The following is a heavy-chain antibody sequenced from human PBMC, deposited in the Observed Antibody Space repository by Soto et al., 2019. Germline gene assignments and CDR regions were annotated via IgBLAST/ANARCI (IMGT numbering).Heavy chain of an antibody. CDR2: SRADRGHT. J-gene: IGHJ5*01. D-gene: IGHD1-26*01. CDR3: ARDADQWDHRFCDS. V-gene: IGHV1-18*01. CDR1: SSTYIRKG. Sequence: QIQLEQSGAELKEPGASVKVSCKASSSTYIRKGFCWVRQAPGQGLEWVGWSRADRGHTNYAQKFQGRVTMTTDISTSTTYMELMSLTPDDTAVYYCARDADQWDHRFCDSWGQGTLVIVSS.